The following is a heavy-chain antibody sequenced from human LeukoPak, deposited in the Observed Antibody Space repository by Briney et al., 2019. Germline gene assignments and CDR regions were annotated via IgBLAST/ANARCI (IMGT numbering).Heavy chain of an antibody. J-gene: IGHJ6*02. CDR1: GFNFSDYY. CDR3: AGGLLEAQGWLQWLGTVYSMDV. D-gene: IGHD5-24*01. V-gene: IGHV3-11*01. Sequence: GGSLRLSCLASGFNFSDYYMNWIRQSPGKGLEWISYMSSRSGIIYYADSVKGRFTISRDNARNSLYLQMNSLRVDDTAVYYCAGGLLEAQGWLQWLGTVYSMDVWGQGTPVTVSS. CDR2: MSSRSGII.